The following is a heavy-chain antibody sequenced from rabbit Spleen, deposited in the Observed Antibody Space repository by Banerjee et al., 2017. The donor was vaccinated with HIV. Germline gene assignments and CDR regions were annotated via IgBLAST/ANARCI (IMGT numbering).Heavy chain of an antibody. CDR2: IEGGSSAFS. J-gene: IGHJ6*01. V-gene: IGHV1S45*01. Sequence: QEQLEESGGGLVQPGGSLTLSCKASGFDFTNYYINWVRQAPGKGLEWIACIEGGSSAFSYFASWAKGRFTISKTSSTTVTLQMTSLTAADTATYFCARDSGSSFSSYGMDLWGQGTLVTVS. CDR1: GFDFTNYY. CDR3: ARDSGSSFSSYGMDL. D-gene: IGHD8-1*01.